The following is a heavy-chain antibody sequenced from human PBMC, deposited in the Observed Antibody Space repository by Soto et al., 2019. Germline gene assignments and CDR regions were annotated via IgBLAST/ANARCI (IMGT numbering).Heavy chain of an antibody. J-gene: IGHJ3*02. D-gene: IGHD4-17*01. V-gene: IGHV5-51*01. Sequence: PGELLKTSWKGFGYRFTTLWLAWVRQMPGKGLEYMGIIYPGDSDTRYSPSFQGQVTISADKSISTAYLQWTSLKASDTAIYYCARPRVSTPRLDYPFDIWGQGTMVTVSS. CDR1: GYRFTTLW. CDR2: IYPGDSDT. CDR3: ARPRVSTPRLDYPFDI.